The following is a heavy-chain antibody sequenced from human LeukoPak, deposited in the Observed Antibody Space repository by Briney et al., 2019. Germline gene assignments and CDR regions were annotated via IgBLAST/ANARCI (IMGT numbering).Heavy chain of an antibody. CDR1: GFTFSGYS. Sequence: PGGSLRLSCAASGFTFSGYSINWVRQAPGKGLEWVSYISSSSGNIHYADSVKGRFTISRDNAKNSLYLQMNSLRAEDTAVYYCARDLFFGSRWYEGWFDSWGQGTLVTVSS. J-gene: IGHJ5*01. D-gene: IGHD6-13*01. CDR3: ARDLFFGSRWYEGWFDS. CDR2: ISSSSGNI. V-gene: IGHV3-48*04.